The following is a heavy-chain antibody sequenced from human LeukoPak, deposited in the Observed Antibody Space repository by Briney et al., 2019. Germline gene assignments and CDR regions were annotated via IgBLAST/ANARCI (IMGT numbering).Heavy chain of an antibody. CDR2: IYYSGST. CDR3: ARGRSSWYSNPGYNWFDP. J-gene: IGHJ5*02. D-gene: IGHD6-13*01. V-gene: IGHV4-39*07. CDR1: GGSISSSSYY. Sequence: SETLSLTCTVSGGSISSSSYYWGWIRQPPGKGLEWIGSIYYSGSTYYNPSLKSRVTISVDTSKNQFSLKLSSVTAADTAVYYCARGRSSWYSNPGYNWFDPWGQGTLVTVSS.